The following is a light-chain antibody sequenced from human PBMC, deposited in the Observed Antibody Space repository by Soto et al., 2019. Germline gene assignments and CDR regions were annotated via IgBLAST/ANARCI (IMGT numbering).Light chain of an antibody. CDR3: SSCKSSSSRPHV. CDR1: SSDVGGYNL. J-gene: IGLJ1*01. V-gene: IGLV2-14*01. Sequence: QSALTQPASVSGSPGQSITISCTGTSSDVGGYNLVSWYQQYPDKAPKLMIFDVNTRPSGVSNRFSGSKSSNTASLTISGLQAEDEADYYCSSCKSSSSRPHVFGAGTKLTVL. CDR2: DVN.